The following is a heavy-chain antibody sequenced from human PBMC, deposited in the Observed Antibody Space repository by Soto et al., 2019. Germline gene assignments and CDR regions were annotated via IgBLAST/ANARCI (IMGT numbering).Heavy chain of an antibody. V-gene: IGHV1-46*01. J-gene: IGHJ6*02. CDR1: GYTFTSYY. CDR3: ARDRPTSSIRARDYYYAMDV. D-gene: IGHD6-6*01. Sequence: ASVKVSCKASGYTFTSYYMHWVRQAPGQGLEWMGIINPSGGSTSYAQKFQGRVTMTRDTSTSTVYMELSSLRSDDTAVYYCARDRPTSSIRARDYYYAMDVWGQGTTVTVSS. CDR2: INPSGGST.